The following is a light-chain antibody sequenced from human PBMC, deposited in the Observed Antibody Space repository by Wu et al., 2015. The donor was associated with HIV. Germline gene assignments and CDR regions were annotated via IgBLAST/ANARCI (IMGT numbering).Light chain of an antibody. CDR2: DTS. V-gene: IGKV3-11*01. Sequence: LVLTQSPATLSLSPGERATLSCRASQTINSFLAWYQHKPGQAPRLLIHDTSNRAAGIPARFSGSGSETDFTLTISSLEPEDFAVYYCQQRTNWLGTFGQGTTVEIK. CDR3: QQRTNWLGT. CDR1: QTINSF. J-gene: IGKJ1*01.